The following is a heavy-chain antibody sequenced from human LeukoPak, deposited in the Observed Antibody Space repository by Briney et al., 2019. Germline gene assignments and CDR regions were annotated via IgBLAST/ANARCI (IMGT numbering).Heavy chain of an antibody. CDR3: ATPLDYFDTSGYHQGGD. V-gene: IGHV3-7*03. D-gene: IGHD3-22*01. CDR2: IKEDGSKK. CDR1: GFTLRNAW. J-gene: IGHJ4*02. Sequence: GGSLRPSCAASGFTLRNAWMSWVRQAPGKGLEWVANIKEDGSKKNYVDSVKGRFTISRDNAKNSLYLQMNSLRAEDTAVYYCATPLDYFDTSGYHQGGDWGQGTLVTVSS.